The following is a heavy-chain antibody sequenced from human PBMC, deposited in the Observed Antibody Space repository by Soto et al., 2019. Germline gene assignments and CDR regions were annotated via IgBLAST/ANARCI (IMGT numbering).Heavy chain of an antibody. Sequence: PSETLSLTCIVSGGSITSGGYIWSWIRQHPGKGLEWIGYIYYSGSTYYEPSLKSRVTISIDTSNNQLSLTLTSVTAADTAIYYCARGEWCSFESWGQGTLVTVSS. D-gene: IGHD3-3*01. CDR1: GGSITSGGYI. V-gene: IGHV4-31*03. CDR2: IYYSGST. CDR3: ARGEWCSFES. J-gene: IGHJ4*02.